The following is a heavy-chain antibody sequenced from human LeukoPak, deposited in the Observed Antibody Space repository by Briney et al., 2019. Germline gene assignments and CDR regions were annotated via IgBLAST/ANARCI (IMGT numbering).Heavy chain of an antibody. D-gene: IGHD5-18*01. CDR3: ARGKDTGRQYNFDH. Sequence: GGSLRLSCAASGFTFSNSGMGWVRQAPGKGLECVSPISGSGGSTSYADFVKGRFTISRDNSKNTLYLQMNSLRPEDTAVYYCARGKDTGRQYNFDHWGQGILVTVAP. CDR2: ISGSGGST. J-gene: IGHJ4*02. V-gene: IGHV3-23*01. CDR1: GFTFSNSG.